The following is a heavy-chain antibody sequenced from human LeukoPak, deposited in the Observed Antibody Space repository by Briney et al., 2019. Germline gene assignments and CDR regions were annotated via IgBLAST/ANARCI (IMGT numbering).Heavy chain of an antibody. V-gene: IGHV4-30-4*01. J-gene: IGHJ5*02. CDR1: GGSISSGDYY. CDR2: MYYSGST. Sequence: SETLSLTCTVSGGSISSGDYYWSWLRQPPGKGLEWIAYMYYSGSTYYIPSLKSRVTMSPDTSKNQLSLKLSSVNAADTAVYYCARSYYYDSRIDPWGQGILVTVSS. CDR3: ARSYYYDSRIDP. D-gene: IGHD3-22*01.